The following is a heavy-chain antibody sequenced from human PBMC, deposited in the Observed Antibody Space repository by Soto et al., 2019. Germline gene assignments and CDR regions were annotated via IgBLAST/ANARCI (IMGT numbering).Heavy chain of an antibody. D-gene: IGHD3-10*01. Sequence: QITLKESGPTLVKPTQTLTLTCTFSGFSLSTSGVGVGWIRQPPGKALEWLVLIYWDDDTRYSPSLKIRLTFTKHTSKNQVVITMTNMDPGDTATYYCAHSRITDFLNWFDPWGQGTLVTVSS. J-gene: IGHJ5*02. CDR3: AHSRITDFLNWFDP. CDR2: IYWDDDT. CDR1: GFSLSTSGVG. V-gene: IGHV2-5*02.